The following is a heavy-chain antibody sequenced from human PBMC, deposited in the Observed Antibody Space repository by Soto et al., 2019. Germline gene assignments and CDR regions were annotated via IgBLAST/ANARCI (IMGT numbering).Heavy chain of an antibody. CDR1: GGSISNSNYF. J-gene: IGHJ1*01. V-gene: IGHV4-39*01. D-gene: IGHD6-19*01. Sequence: QLQLQESGPGLVKPSETLSLTCTVSGGSISNSNYFWGWIRQPPGKGLEWIGSIYYSGSTYYNPSLKSRVTISGDTSKNQFSLKLSSVTAADTAVYYWARHFPSGWYFQHWGQGTLVTVSS. CDR2: IYYSGST. CDR3: ARHFPSGWYFQH.